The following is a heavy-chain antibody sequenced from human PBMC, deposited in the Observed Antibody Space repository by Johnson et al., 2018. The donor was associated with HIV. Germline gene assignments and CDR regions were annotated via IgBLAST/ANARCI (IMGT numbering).Heavy chain of an antibody. CDR3: ARDQTIQLWSDAFDI. J-gene: IGHJ3*02. V-gene: IGHV3-30*04. CDR1: GFTFSSYA. D-gene: IGHD5-18*01. CDR2: ISYDGSNK. Sequence: VQLVESGGGVVQPGRSLRLSCAASGFTFSSYAMHWVRQAPGKGLEWVAVISYDGSNKYYADSVKGRFTISRDNAKNALYLQMNSLRDEDTAVYYWARDQTIQLWSDAFDIWGQGTMVTVSS.